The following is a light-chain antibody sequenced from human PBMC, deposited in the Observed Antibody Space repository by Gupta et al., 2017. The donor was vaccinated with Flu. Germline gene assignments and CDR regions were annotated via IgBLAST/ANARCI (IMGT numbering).Light chain of an antibody. CDR1: ERIGCW. J-gene: IGKJ1*01. V-gene: IGKV1-5*03. Sequence: VGEQVTKPFRAGERIGCWLARYQQEPGEAPKPLIYKASSLESGVPSRFRGRGSGTEFTLTISSLQPDDFATYYCQQYNSLWTFGQGTKVEIK. CDR2: KAS. CDR3: QQYNSLWT.